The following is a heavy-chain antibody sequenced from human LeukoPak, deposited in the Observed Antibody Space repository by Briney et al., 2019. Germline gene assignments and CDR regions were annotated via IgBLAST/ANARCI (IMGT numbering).Heavy chain of an antibody. D-gene: IGHD3-22*01. CDR1: GGSISSYY. V-gene: IGHV4-59*01. CDR3: ARDKFDYYDSSGYYRGFDY. Sequence: SETLSLTCAVSGGSISSYYWSWIRQPPGKGLEWIGYIYYSGSTNYNPSLKSRVTISVDTSKNQFSLKLSSVTAADTAVYYCARDKFDYYDSSGYYRGFDYWGQGTLVTVSS. J-gene: IGHJ4*02. CDR2: IYYSGST.